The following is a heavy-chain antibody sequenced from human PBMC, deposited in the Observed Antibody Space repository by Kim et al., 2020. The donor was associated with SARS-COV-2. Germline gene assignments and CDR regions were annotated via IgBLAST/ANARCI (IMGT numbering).Heavy chain of an antibody. V-gene: IGHV4-39*01. CDR2: IYYSGST. D-gene: IGHD6-6*01. J-gene: IGHJ6*02. CDR3: ARRYRSSSNYYGMDV. Sequence: SETLSLTCTVSGGSISSSSYYWGWIRQPPGKGLEWIGSIYYSGSTYYNPSLKSRVTISVDTSKNQFSLKLSSVTAADTAVCYCARRYRSSSNYYGMDVWGQGTTVTVSS. CDR1: GGSISSSSYY.